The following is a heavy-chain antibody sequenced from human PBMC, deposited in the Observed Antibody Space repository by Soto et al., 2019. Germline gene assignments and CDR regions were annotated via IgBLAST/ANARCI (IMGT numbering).Heavy chain of an antibody. V-gene: IGHV1-18*01. D-gene: IGHD3-16*02. CDR2: ITAYNGNT. J-gene: IGHJ5*02. CDR1: AYTFTSYG. Sequence: QVQLVQSGAEVKKPGASVKVSCKASAYTFTSYGFSWVRQAPGQGLEWMGWITAYNGNTKYAQKLQGRVTRPTDTATSTAYRERRSLRSDDTAVYYCAREGPNHRLSWGQGTLVTVSS. CDR3: AREGPNHRLS.